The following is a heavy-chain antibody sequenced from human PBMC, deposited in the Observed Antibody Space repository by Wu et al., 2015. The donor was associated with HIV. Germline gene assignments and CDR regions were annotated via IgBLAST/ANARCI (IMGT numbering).Heavy chain of an antibody. Sequence: HVQLVQSGTEVKKPGSSVKVSCKAFGGNPGGTFSSHPFSWVRQAPGRGLEWMGGFDPEDGKILYTQKFQGRVVMTEDTLTDTAYLVLNTLTSDDTATFYCAAYFRDKWSSGLPYWGQGTPVIVAS. CDR3: AAYFRDKWSSGLPY. CDR1: GGTFSSHP. V-gene: IGHV1-24*01. D-gene: IGHD2-8*01. J-gene: IGHJ1*01. CDR2: FDPEDGKI.